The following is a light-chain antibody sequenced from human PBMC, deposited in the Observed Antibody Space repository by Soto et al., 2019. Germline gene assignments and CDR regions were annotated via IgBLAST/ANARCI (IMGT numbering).Light chain of an antibody. J-gene: IGKJ2*01. Sequence: EIVLTQSPATLSLSPGERATLSCRASQSVSSYLAWYQQKPGQAPRLLIYDASNRATGIPARFSGSGSGTDFTLTISSLEPEDFEVYYCQQRSNWRMYTFGQGTKLEIK. V-gene: IGKV3-11*01. CDR2: DAS. CDR3: QQRSNWRMYT. CDR1: QSVSSY.